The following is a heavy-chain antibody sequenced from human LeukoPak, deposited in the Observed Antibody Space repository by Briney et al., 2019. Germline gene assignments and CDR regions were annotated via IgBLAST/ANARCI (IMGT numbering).Heavy chain of an antibody. V-gene: IGHV1-18*01. D-gene: IGHD3-3*01. Sequence: ASVKVSCKASGYTFTSYGISWVRQAPGQGLEWMGWISAYNGNTNYAQKLQGRVTMTTDTSTSTAYMELRSLRSDDTAVYYCARGSSKAGITILYYGMDVWGQGTTVTVSS. J-gene: IGHJ6*02. CDR3: ARGSSKAGITILYYGMDV. CDR1: GYTFTSYG. CDR2: ISAYNGNT.